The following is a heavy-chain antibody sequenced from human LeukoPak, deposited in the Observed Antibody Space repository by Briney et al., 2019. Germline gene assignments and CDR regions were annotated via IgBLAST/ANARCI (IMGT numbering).Heavy chain of an antibody. CDR1: GFTLSNYA. CDR3: AKDVLRLNYGYFDL. J-gene: IGHJ2*01. CDR2: ISYSSGSI. D-gene: IGHD3-16*01. V-gene: IGHV3-23*01. Sequence: GGSLRLSCAASGFTLSNYATSWVRQGPGKGPEWVAGISYSSGSIYYLDSVKGRFTISRDNSRNTLYLQMNSLRAEDTAVYYCAKDVLRLNYGYFDLWGRGTLVSVSS.